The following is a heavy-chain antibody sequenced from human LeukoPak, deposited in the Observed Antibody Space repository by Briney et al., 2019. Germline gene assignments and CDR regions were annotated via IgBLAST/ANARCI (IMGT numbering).Heavy chain of an antibody. CDR3: AKGSYYDSSGSFYFDY. CDR1: GFTFSSYA. V-gene: IGHV3-23*01. CDR2: ISGSGDNT. Sequence: GGSLRLSCAASGFTFSSYAMSWVRQAPGKGLEWVSGISGSGDNTYYADSLKGRFHISRDTSKNTLYVQVNSLGTEETPAYYCAKGSYYDSSGSFYFDYWGQGPLVTVSS. J-gene: IGHJ4*02. D-gene: IGHD3-22*01.